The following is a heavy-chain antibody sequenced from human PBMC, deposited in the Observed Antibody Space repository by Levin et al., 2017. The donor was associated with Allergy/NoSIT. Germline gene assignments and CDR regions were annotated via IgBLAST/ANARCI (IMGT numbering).Heavy chain of an antibody. J-gene: IGHJ4*02. CDR2: IYYSGNS. CDR1: GGSISRSGYY. D-gene: IGHD3-16*01. V-gene: IGHV4-39*02. CDR3: AREGAMITLGHYFDY. Sequence: SETLSLTCNVSGGSISRSGYYWGWIRQPPGKGLEWIGSIYYSGNSYYNPSLKSRVTISVDTSKNQFSLKLSSVTAADTAVYYCAREGAMITLGHYFDYWGQGTLVTVSS.